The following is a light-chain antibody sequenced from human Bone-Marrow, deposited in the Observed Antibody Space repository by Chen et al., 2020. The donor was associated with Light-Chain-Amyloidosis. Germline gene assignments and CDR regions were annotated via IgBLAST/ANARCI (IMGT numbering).Light chain of an antibody. CDR1: QTISSNY. J-gene: IGKJ4*01. CDR2: GSS. Sequence: EIVLTQSPGTLSLSPGGRANLSCRASQTISSNYLTWDQQKFGQAPRLLIYGSSSRATGIPDRFTGSGCGRDLNLTVNRLETEGFALYYCQEYGPTALTLGGGTKVEIK. CDR3: QEYGPTALT. V-gene: IGKV3-20*01.